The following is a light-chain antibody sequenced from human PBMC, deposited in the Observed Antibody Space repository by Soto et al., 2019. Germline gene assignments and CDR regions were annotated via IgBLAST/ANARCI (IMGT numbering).Light chain of an antibody. CDR3: CSYAGSYTHV. J-gene: IGLJ1*01. CDR2: DVI. CDR1: SSDVGAYIH. Sequence: QSVLTQPRSVSGSPGQSVTFSCTGTSSDVGAYIHVSWYQQHPGKAPKLIIYDVIKRPSGVPDRFSGSKSGNTASLTISGLQAEDEADYYCCSYAGSYTHVFGTGTKVTVL. V-gene: IGLV2-11*01.